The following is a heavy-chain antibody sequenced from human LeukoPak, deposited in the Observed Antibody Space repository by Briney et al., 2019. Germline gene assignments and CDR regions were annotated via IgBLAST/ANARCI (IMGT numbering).Heavy chain of an antibody. CDR3: GRGYYDLLTGHVVTYYFDY. V-gene: IGHV1-3*01. Sequence: ASVKVSCKASGYTFTGYYMHWVRQAPGQRLEWMGWINAGNGKANYSQKFRGRVTLTRDTSASTAYMELSSLRSEDTAVYYCGRGYYDLLTGHVVTYYFDYWGQGTLVTVSS. CDR2: INAGNGKA. CDR1: GYTFTGYY. J-gene: IGHJ4*02. D-gene: IGHD3-9*01.